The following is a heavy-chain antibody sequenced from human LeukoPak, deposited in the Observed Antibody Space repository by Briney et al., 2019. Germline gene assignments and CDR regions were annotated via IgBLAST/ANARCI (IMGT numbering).Heavy chain of an antibody. CDR3: ARAGDTSGYFHYYDY. D-gene: IGHD3-22*01. CDR1: GVSISGHY. J-gene: IGHJ4*02. V-gene: IGHV4-34*01. CDR2: ISHSGGT. Sequence: SETLSLTCAVYGVSISGHYWTWIRQAPGKGLEWIGEISHSGGTNYNPSLKSRVTLSEDTSKKQFYLRLSSVTAADTAVYYCARAGDTSGYFHYYDYWGQGTLLTVSS.